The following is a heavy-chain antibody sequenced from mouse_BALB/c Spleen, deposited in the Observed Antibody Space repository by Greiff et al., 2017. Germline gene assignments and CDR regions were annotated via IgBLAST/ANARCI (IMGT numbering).Heavy chain of an antibody. CDR3: NRDDYDDAMDY. D-gene: IGHD2-4*01. J-gene: IGHJ4*01. CDR1: GFNIKDYY. Sequence: DVQLQESGAELVRSGASVKLSCTASGFNIKDYYMHWVKQRPEQGLEWIGWIDPENGDTEYAPKFQGKATMTADTSSNTAYLQLSSLTSEDTAVYYCNRDDYDDAMDYWGQGTSVTVSS. CDR2: IDPENGDT. V-gene: IGHV14-4*02.